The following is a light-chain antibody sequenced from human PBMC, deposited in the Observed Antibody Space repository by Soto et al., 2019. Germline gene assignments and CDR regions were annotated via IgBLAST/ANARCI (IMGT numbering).Light chain of an antibody. CDR1: QSISSW. Sequence: DIQMTQSPSTLPASVGDRVTITCRANQSISSWLAWYQQKPGKAPKLLIHRASRLESGVPSRFSGSGSGTDFTLTINSLQPDDFGTYYCQQYNSDSPFTFGPGTRVDI. CDR3: QQYNSDSPFT. J-gene: IGKJ3*01. V-gene: IGKV1-5*03. CDR2: RAS.